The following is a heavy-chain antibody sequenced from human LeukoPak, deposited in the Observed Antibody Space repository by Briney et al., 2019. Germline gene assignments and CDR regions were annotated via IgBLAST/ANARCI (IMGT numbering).Heavy chain of an antibody. CDR3: AGSVLRYFDAFDI. CDR1: GGSISSYY. Sequence: SETLSLTCTVSGGSISSYYWSWIRQPPGKGLEWIGYIYYSRSTNYNPSLKSRVTISVDTSKNQFSLKLSSVTAADTAVYYCAGSVLRYFDAFDIWGQGTMVTVSS. V-gene: IGHV4-59*01. J-gene: IGHJ3*02. CDR2: IYYSRST. D-gene: IGHD3-9*01.